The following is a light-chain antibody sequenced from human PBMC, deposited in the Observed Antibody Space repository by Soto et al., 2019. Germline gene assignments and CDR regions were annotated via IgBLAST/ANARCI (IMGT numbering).Light chain of an antibody. CDR1: NRDIGAYDY. V-gene: IGLV2-14*01. CDR3: GSYASATLI. J-gene: IGLJ2*01. CDR2: EVT. Sequence: QSALTQPASVSGSPGQSITISCTGSNRDIGAYDYVSWYQQHPGKPPTLLIYEVTFRPSGVPNRFSGSKSGNTATLTISGLLTEDEADYYCGSYASATLIFGGGTKVTVL.